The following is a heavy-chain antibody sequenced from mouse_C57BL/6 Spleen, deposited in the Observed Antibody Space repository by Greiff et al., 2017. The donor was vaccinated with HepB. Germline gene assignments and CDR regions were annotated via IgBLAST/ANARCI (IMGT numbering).Heavy chain of an antibody. Sequence: VQLKQSGGDLVKPGGSLKLSCAASGFTFSSYGMSWVRQTPDKRLEWVATISSGGSYTYYPDSVKGRFTISRDNAKNTLYLQMSSLKSEDTAMYYGARHGPLRGAMDYWGQGTSVTVSS. J-gene: IGHJ4*01. CDR1: GFTFSSYG. V-gene: IGHV5-6*01. CDR3: ARHGPLRGAMDY. CDR2: ISSGGSYT.